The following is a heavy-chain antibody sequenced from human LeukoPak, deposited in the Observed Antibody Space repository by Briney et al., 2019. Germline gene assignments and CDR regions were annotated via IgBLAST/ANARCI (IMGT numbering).Heavy chain of an antibody. CDR1: GYTFTSYY. CDR3: ARDEDVGDCTTTSCGWFDP. Sequence: ASVKVSCKASGYTFTSYYMNWVRQAPGQGLEWMGRIHPNSGNTKYARKFQGRVTMTRDTSISTAYLELSRLTSDDTAVYYCARDEDVGDCTTTSCGWFDPWGQGTLVTVSS. J-gene: IGHJ5*02. D-gene: IGHD2-2*01. V-gene: IGHV1-2*06. CDR2: IHPNSGNT.